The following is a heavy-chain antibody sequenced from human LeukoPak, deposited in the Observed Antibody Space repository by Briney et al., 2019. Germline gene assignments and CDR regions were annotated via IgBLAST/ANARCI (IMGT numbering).Heavy chain of an antibody. CDR1: GFTFRSYA. Sequence: PGGSLRLSCAASGFTFRSYAMSWVRQAPGKGLEWVSAISGSGGSTYYADSVKGRFTISRGNSKKTLYLQMNSLRAEDTAVYCCAKDFEYSSSCPDYWGQGTLVTVSS. CDR2: ISGSGGST. D-gene: IGHD6-13*01. CDR3: AKDFEYSSSCPDY. V-gene: IGHV3-23*01. J-gene: IGHJ4*02.